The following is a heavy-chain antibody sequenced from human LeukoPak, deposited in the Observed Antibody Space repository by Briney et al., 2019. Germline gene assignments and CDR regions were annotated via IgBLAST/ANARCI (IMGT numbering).Heavy chain of an antibody. D-gene: IGHD6-6*01. CDR3: ARHRAYSSSSPFDY. CDR2: IYFTGTT. V-gene: IGHV4-4*07. CDR1: GGSISSYY. J-gene: IGHJ4*02. Sequence: NPSETLSLTCSVSGGSISSYYWSWIRQPAGKGLEWIGRIYFTGTTNYNPSLQSRVTMSVDTSKNQFSLRLSSVTAADTAVYYCARHRAYSSSSPFDYWGQGTLVTVSS.